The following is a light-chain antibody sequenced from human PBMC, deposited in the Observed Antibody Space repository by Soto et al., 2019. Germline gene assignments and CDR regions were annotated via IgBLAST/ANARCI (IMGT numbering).Light chain of an antibody. CDR1: SSDVGGYKY. CDR3: SSYTSSSSHYV. J-gene: IGLJ1*01. V-gene: IGLV2-14*01. CDR2: EVS. Sequence: QFVLTQPASVSESPGRSITIYCTGTSSDVGGYKYVSWYQQHPGKAPKLMIYEVSTRPSGVSNRFSGSKSGNTASLTISGLQAEDEADYYCSSYTSSSSHYVFGTGTKVTVL.